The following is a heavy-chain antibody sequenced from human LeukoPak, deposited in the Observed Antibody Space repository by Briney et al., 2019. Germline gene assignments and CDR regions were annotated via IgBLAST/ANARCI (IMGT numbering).Heavy chain of an antibody. CDR2: IYTSGST. Sequence: PSETLSLTCTVSGGSISSYYWSWIRQHAGKGLEWIGRIYTSGSTNYNPSLKSRVTMSVDTSKNQFSLKLSSVTAADTAVYYCARGYYDSSGYPSAEYFQHWGQGTLVTVSS. CDR1: GGSISSYY. J-gene: IGHJ1*01. CDR3: ARGYYDSSGYPSAEYFQH. D-gene: IGHD3-22*01. V-gene: IGHV4-4*07.